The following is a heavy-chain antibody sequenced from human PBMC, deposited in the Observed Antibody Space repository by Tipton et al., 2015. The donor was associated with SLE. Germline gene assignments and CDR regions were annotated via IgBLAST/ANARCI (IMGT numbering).Heavy chain of an antibody. Sequence: SLRLSCAASGFTFSNAWMTWVRQAPGKGLEWVGRIKSKIHGGTTDYAAPAKGRFTISRDDSKNTLYLQMNSLKTEDPAVYYCTTGPDWYSTLDYWGQGTLVTVSS. CDR3: TTGPDWYSTLDY. CDR1: GFTFSNAW. D-gene: IGHD2-21*01. CDR2: IKSKIHGGTT. V-gene: IGHV3-15*01. J-gene: IGHJ4*02.